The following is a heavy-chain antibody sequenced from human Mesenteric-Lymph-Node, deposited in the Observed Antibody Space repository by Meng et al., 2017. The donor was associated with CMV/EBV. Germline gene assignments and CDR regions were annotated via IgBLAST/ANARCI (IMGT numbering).Heavy chain of an antibody. V-gene: IGHV3-30*02. CDR1: GFIFGNHG. J-gene: IGHJ4*02. CDR3: AKDIYGYYDSSGYYDY. D-gene: IGHD3-22*01. Sequence: GESLKISCRASGFIFGNHGMHWVRQAPGKGLEWVAFIRYDGSNKYYTDSVKGRFTISRDNSNNTLYLQLNSLRAEDTAVYYCAKDIYGYYDSSGYYDYWGQGTLVTVSS. CDR2: IRYDGSNK.